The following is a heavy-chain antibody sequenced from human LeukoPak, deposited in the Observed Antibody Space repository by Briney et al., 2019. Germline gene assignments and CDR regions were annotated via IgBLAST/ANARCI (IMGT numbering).Heavy chain of an antibody. CDR1: GITLSNYG. J-gene: IGHJ4*02. V-gene: IGHV3-23*01. D-gene: IGHD3-22*01. CDR2: IGGSGGGT. Sequence: GGSLRLSCAVSGITLSNYGMSWVRRALGKGLEWVAGIGGSGGGTNYADSVKGRFIISRDNAKNTLYLQMSSLGVEDTAVYFCAKRGVVIRVILVGFHKEAYYFDSWGQGALVTVSS. CDR3: AKRGVVIRVILVGFHKEAYYFDS.